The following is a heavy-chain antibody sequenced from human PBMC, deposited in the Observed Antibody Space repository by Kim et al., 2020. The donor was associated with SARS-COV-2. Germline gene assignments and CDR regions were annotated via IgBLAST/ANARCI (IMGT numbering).Heavy chain of an antibody. CDR1: GFTFSSYA. Sequence: GGSLRLSCAASGFTFSSYAMHWVRQAPGKGLEWVAVISYDGSNKYYADSVKGRFTISRDNSKNTLYLQMNSLRAEDTAVYYCARSHSGNYYYGMDVWGQG. CDR3: ARSHSGNYYYGMDV. CDR2: ISYDGSNK. J-gene: IGHJ6*02. D-gene: IGHD2-15*01. V-gene: IGHV3-30-3*01.